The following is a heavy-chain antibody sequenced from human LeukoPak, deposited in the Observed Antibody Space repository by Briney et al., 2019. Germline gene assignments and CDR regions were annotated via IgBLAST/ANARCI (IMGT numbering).Heavy chain of an antibody. CDR2: ISSSSSYI. CDR1: GFTFSSYS. V-gene: IGHV3-21*01. Sequence: PGGSLRLSCAASGFTFSSYSMNRVRQAPGKGLEWVSSISSSSSYIYYADSVKGRFTISRDNAKNSLYLQMNSLRAEDTAVYYCARDSGYEARAFDIWGQGTMVTVSS. CDR3: ARDSGYEARAFDI. D-gene: IGHD5-12*01. J-gene: IGHJ3*02.